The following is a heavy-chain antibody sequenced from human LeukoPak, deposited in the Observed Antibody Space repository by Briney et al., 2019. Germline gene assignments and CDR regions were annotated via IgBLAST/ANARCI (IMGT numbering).Heavy chain of an antibody. D-gene: IGHD2-2*01. V-gene: IGHV4-34*01. J-gene: IGHJ3*02. CDR2: INHSGST. CDR1: GGSFSGYY. Sequence: SETLSHTCAVYGGSFSGYYWSWIRQPPGKGLEWIGEINHSGSTNYNPSLKSRVTISVDTSKNQFSLKLSSVTAADTAVYYCARGYCSSTSCRAFDIWGQGTIVTVSS. CDR3: ARGYCSSTSCRAFDI.